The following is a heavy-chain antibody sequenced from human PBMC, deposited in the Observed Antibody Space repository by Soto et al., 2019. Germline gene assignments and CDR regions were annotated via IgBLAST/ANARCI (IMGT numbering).Heavy chain of an antibody. Sequence: GASVKVSCKASGFTFTSSAMQWVRQARGQRLEWIGWIVVGSGNTNYAQKFQERVTITRDMSTSTAYMELSSLRSEDTAVYYCAADSNYCSSTSCYGRRGWGDAFDIWGQGTMVTVSS. CDR1: GFTFTSSA. J-gene: IGHJ3*02. V-gene: IGHV1-58*02. CDR2: IVVGSGNT. CDR3: AADSNYCSSTSCYGRRGWGDAFDI. D-gene: IGHD2-2*01.